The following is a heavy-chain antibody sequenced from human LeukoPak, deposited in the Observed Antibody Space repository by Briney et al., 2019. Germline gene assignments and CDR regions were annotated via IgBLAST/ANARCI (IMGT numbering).Heavy chain of an antibody. CDR1: GLTIGDDA. D-gene: IGHD6-13*01. V-gene: IGHV3-49*04. J-gene: IGHJ4*02. CDR2: IRTESYGGTT. CDR3: TRTYSSSWSWYFDY. Sequence: HPGRSLRLSCTTSGLTIGDDAVSWVRQAPGKGLEWIGFIRTESYGGTTEYAASVNGRFTISRDDSKSIAYLQMNSLKTEDTAVYYCTRTYSSSWSWYFDYWGQGTLVTVSS.